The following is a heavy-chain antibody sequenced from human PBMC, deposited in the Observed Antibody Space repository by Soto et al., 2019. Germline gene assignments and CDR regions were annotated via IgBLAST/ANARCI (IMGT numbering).Heavy chain of an antibody. D-gene: IGHD3-22*01. CDR2: IYYSGST. Sequence: SETLSLTCTVSGGSISSYYWSWIRQPPGKGLEWIGYIYYSGSTNYNPSLKSRVTISVDTSKNQFSLKLSSVTTADTAVYYCARASPRYYYDSSGYPIFDYWGQGTLVTVSS. V-gene: IGHV4-59*01. CDR1: GGSISSYY. J-gene: IGHJ4*02. CDR3: ARASPRYYYDSSGYPIFDY.